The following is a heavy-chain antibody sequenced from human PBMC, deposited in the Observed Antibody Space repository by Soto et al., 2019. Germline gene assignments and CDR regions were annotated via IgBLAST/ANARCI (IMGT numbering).Heavy chain of an antibody. J-gene: IGHJ5*02. V-gene: IGHV4-4*07. D-gene: IGHD6-6*01. CDR2: IYTSGST. Sequence: QVQLQESGPGLVKPSETLSLTCTVSGGSISSYYWSWIRQPAGKGLEWIGRIYTSGSTNYNPSLKSRVTMSVDTSKNQFSLKLSSVTAADTAVYYCARDKVEAARPERYNWFDPWGQGTLVTVSS. CDR3: ARDKVEAARPERYNWFDP. CDR1: GGSISSYY.